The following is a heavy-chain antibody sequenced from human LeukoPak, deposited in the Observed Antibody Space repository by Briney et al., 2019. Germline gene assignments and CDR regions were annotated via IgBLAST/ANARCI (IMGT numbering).Heavy chain of an antibody. V-gene: IGHV3-21*04. CDR3: AKSSSGYYYGDAFDI. CDR2: ISSCSSYI. J-gene: IGHJ3*02. Sequence: GGSLRLSCAASGFTFSSYSMNWVRQAPGKGLEWVSSISSCSSYIYYADSVRGRFTISRDNSKNTLYLQMNSLRAEDTAVYYCAKSSSGYYYGDAFDIWGQVTMVTVSS. CDR1: GFTFSSYS. D-gene: IGHD3-22*01.